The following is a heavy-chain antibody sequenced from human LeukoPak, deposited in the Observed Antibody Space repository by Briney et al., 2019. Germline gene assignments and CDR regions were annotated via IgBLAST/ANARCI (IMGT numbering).Heavy chain of an antibody. CDR3: VRWGCSGGSCYFDY. V-gene: IGHV3-66*01. Sequence: GGSLRLSCAASAFTVSSNYMSWVRQAPGKGLEWVSLIYSGGSTDYADSVRGRFTISRDNSKNTLYLQMNSLRAEDTAVYYCVRWGCSGGSCYFDYWGQGTLVTVSS. CDR2: IYSGGST. J-gene: IGHJ4*02. CDR1: AFTVSSNY. D-gene: IGHD2-15*01.